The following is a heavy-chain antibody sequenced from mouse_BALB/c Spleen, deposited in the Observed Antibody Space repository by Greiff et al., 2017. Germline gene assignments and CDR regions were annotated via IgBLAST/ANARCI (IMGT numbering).Heavy chain of an antibody. Sequence: EVQLQQSGTVLARPGASVKMSCKASGYTFTSYWMHWVKQRPGQGLEWIGAIYPGNSDTSYNQKFKGKAKLTAVTSTSTAYMELSSLTNEDSAVYYCTRPHYYGYGYAMDYWGQGTSVTVSS. CDR2: IYPGNSDT. D-gene: IGHD1-2*01. V-gene: IGHV1-5*01. CDR1: GYTFTSYW. J-gene: IGHJ4*01. CDR3: TRPHYYGYGYAMDY.